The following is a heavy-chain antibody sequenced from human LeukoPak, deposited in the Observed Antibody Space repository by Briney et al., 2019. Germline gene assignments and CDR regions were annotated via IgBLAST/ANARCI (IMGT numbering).Heavy chain of an antibody. CDR2: IDPSDSYT. CDR3: ARAPMVRGVSPDY. D-gene: IGHD3-10*01. Sequence: GESLKISCKGSGYSFTSYWISWVRQMPGKGLEWMGRIDPSDSYTNYSPSFQGHVTISADKSISTAYLQWSSLKASNTAMYYCARAPMVRGVSPDYWGQGTLVTVSS. J-gene: IGHJ4*02. CDR1: GYSFTSYW. V-gene: IGHV5-10-1*01.